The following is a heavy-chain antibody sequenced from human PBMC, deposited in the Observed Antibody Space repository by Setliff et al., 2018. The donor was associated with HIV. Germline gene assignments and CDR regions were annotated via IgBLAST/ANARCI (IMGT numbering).Heavy chain of an antibody. D-gene: IGHD3-16*02. Sequence: GGSLRLSCAASGFTVSSTYMSWVRQSPVRGLEWVSVVYSAGNTYYADSVKGRFTVSRDNSKGKDTLYLQMDSLRAEDTGVYYRTNDEVGFPRITFIKVIVRVWGQGTLVTVSS. CDR3: TNDEVGFPRITFIKVIVRV. J-gene: IGHJ4*02. V-gene: IGHV3-53*05. CDR2: VYSAGNT. CDR1: GFTVSSTY.